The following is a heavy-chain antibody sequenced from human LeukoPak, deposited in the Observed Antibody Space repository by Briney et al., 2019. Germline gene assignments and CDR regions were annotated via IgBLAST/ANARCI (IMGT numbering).Heavy chain of an antibody. CDR1: GGSISSSSYY. Sequence: SESLSLTCTVSGGSISSSSYYWGWIRQPPGKGLEWVASISYTGSTYYTPSLKSRVTISVDTSKNQFSLKLSSVTAADTAVYYCARLVGATIDYWGQGTLVTVSS. V-gene: IGHV4-39*07. D-gene: IGHD1-26*01. CDR3: ARLVGATIDY. CDR2: ISYTGST. J-gene: IGHJ4*02.